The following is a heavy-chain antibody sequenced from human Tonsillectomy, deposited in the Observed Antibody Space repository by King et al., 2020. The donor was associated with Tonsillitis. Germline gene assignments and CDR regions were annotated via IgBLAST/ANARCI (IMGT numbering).Heavy chain of an antibody. J-gene: IGHJ3*02. CDR3: AREPYSSSWDDAFDI. CDR2: INPNSGGT. V-gene: IGHV1-2*02. CDR1: GYTFTGYY. D-gene: IGHD6-13*01. Sequence: VQLVESGAEVKKPGASVKVSCKASGYTFTGYYMHWVRQAPGQGLEWMGWINPNSGGTNYAQKFQGRVTMTRDTSISTAYMELSRLRSDDTAVYYCAREPYSSSWDDAFDICGQGTMVTVSS.